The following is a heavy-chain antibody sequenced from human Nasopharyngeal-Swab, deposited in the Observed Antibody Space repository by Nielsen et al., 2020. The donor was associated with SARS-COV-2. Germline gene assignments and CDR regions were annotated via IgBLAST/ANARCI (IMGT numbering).Heavy chain of an antibody. J-gene: IGHJ4*02. Sequence: ESLKISCAVYGGSFSGYYWSWIRQPPGKGLEWIGEINHSGSTNYNPSLKSRVTISVDTSKNQFSLKLSSVTGADTAVYYCARGESYDYVWEKWGQGTLVTVSS. D-gene: IGHD3-16*01. CDR2: INHSGST. CDR1: GGSFSGYY. CDR3: ARGESYDYVWEK. V-gene: IGHV4-34*01.